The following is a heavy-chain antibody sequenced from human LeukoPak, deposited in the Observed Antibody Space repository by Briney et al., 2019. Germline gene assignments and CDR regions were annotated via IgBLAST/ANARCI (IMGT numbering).Heavy chain of an antibody. CDR3: ARDRIVGALDY. Sequence: SETLSLTCTVSGGSISSGGYYWSWIRQHPGKGLEWIGYIYYSGSTNYNPSLKSRVTISVDTSKNQFSLKLSSVTAADTAVYYCARDRIVGALDYWGQGTLVTVSS. J-gene: IGHJ4*02. V-gene: IGHV4-61*08. D-gene: IGHD1-26*01. CDR1: GGSISSGGYY. CDR2: IYYSGST.